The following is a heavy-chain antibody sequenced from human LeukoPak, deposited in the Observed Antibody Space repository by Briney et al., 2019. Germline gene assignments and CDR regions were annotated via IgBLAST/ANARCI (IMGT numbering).Heavy chain of an antibody. CDR2: IWYDGSNK. V-gene: IGHV3-33*01. Sequence: GGSLRLSCAASGFTFSSYGMHWVRQAPGKGLEWVAVIWYDGSNKYFADSVKGRFTISRDKSKNTLYPQMNSLRAEDTAVYYCARGSGGYYYVSDYWGQGTLVTVSS. CDR1: GFTFSSYG. D-gene: IGHD3-22*01. CDR3: ARGSGGYYYVSDY. J-gene: IGHJ4*02.